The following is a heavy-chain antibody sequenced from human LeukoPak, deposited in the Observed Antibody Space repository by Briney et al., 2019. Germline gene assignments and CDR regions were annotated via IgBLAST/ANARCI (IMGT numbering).Heavy chain of an antibody. V-gene: IGHV1-69*04. CDR3: AREDCSSTSCPNY. CDR1: GGTFSSYA. D-gene: IGHD2-2*01. CDR2: IIPILGIA. Sequence: SVKVSCKASGGTFSSYAISWVRQAPGQGLEWMGRIIPILGIANYAQKFLGRVTITADKSTSTAYMELSSLRSEDTAVYYCAREDCSSTSCPNYWGQGTLVTVSS. J-gene: IGHJ4*02.